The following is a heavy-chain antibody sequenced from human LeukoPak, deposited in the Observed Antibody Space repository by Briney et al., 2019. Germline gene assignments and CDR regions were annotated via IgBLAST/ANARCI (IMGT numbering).Heavy chain of an antibody. V-gene: IGHV3-21*01. Sequence: PGGSLRLSCAASGFTFSSYSMNWVRQAPGKGLEWVSSISSSSSCIYYADSVKGRFTISRDNAKNSLYLQMNSLRAEDTAVYYCARDLSRYYDSSGYYSPRNAFDIWGQGTMVTVSS. D-gene: IGHD3-22*01. J-gene: IGHJ3*02. CDR1: GFTFSSYS. CDR2: ISSSSSCI. CDR3: ARDLSRYYDSSGYYSPRNAFDI.